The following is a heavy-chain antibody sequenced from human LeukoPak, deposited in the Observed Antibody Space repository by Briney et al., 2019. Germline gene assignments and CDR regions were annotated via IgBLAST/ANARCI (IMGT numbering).Heavy chain of an antibody. V-gene: IGHV3-23*01. D-gene: IGHD3-22*01. Sequence: PGGSLRLSCTASGFTFRTNGMRWVPQAPGKGLEWGAAVSGGGRSTDYADSAKGRFTISRDNSKNTLYQQMNSLRAEHTAVYYCAKDRRYYDSSGYPDFDYWDQGTRVTVSS. J-gene: IGHJ4*02. CDR3: AKDRRYYDSSGYPDFDY. CDR2: VSGGGRST. CDR1: GFTFRTNG.